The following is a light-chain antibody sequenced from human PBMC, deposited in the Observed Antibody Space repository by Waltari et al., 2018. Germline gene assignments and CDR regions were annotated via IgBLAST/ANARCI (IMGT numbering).Light chain of an antibody. CDR1: ALPKQY. V-gene: IGLV3-25*03. Sequence: SYELTQPPSVSVSPGQTARITCSGDALPKQYAYWYQQKPGQAPVLVIYKDSERPSGIPARFPGSSSGTTVTLTISGVQAEDEADYYCQSADSSGTYVVFGGGTKLTVL. CDR3: QSADSSGTYVV. CDR2: KDS. J-gene: IGLJ2*01.